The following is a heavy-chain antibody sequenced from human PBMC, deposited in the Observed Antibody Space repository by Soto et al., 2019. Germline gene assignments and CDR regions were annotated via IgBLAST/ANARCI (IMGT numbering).Heavy chain of an antibody. CDR3: AKCMTTVTTFPFDI. D-gene: IGHD4-17*01. Sequence: EVQLLESGGGLVQPGGSLRLSCAASGFTFSSYAMSWVRQAPGKGLEWVSAISGSGVGTYYADSVKGRFTISRDNSKNTLYLQMTSLRAEDTAVYYWAKCMTTVTTFPFDIWGQGTMVSVSS. V-gene: IGHV3-23*01. J-gene: IGHJ3*02. CDR1: GFTFSSYA. CDR2: ISGSGVGT.